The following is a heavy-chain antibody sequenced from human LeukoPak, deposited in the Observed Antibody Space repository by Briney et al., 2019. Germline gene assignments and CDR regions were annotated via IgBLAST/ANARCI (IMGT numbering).Heavy chain of an antibody. CDR1: GGTFSSYA. J-gene: IGHJ3*02. V-gene: IGHV1-69*05. CDR2: ISPIFGTA. D-gene: IGHD3-9*01. Sequence: SVTVSCKASGGTFSSYAISWVRQAPGPGMEWMGRISPIFGTANYAQKFQGGVTIATDESTSTAYMELSSLRSEDTAVYYCARDPGYDAFDIWGQGTMVTVSS. CDR3: ARDPGYDAFDI.